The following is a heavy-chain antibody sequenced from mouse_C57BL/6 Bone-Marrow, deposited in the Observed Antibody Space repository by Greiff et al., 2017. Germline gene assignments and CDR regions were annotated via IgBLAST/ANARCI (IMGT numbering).Heavy chain of an antibody. CDR2: INPGSGGT. J-gene: IGHJ3*01. Sequence: QVQLQQPGAELVRPGTSVKVSCKASGYAFTNYLIEWVKQRPGQGLEWIGVINPGSGGTNYNEKFKGKATLTADKSSSTAYMQLSSLTSEDSAVYFCASSMNWGSVFAYWGQGTLVTVSA. CDR1: GYAFTNYL. V-gene: IGHV1-54*01. CDR3: ASSMNWGSVFAY. D-gene: IGHD4-1*01.